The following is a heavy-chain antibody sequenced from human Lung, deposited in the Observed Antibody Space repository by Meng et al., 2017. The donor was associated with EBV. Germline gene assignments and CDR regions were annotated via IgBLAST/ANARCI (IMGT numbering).Heavy chain of an antibody. D-gene: IGHD4-17*01. V-gene: IGHV4-34*01. J-gene: IGHJ5*02. CDR2: INHSGST. CDR3: ARTNYGDYNWFDP. Sequence: QVQLQQWGAGLLKPSETLSLTCAVYGGSFSGYHWSWIRHPPGKGLEWIGEINHSGSTNYNPSLKSRVTISVDTSKNQFSLKLTSVTAADTAVYFCARTNYGDYNWFDPWGQGTLVTVSS. CDR1: GGSFSGYH.